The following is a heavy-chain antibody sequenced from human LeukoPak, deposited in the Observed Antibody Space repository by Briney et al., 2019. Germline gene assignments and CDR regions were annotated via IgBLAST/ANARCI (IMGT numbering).Heavy chain of an antibody. CDR1: GGSISSGDYY. CDR3: AAPTVTTQGAFDI. CDR2: IYYGGST. D-gene: IGHD4-17*01. J-gene: IGHJ3*02. Sequence: SQTLSLTCTVSGGSISSGDYYWSWIRQPPGKGLEWIGYIYYGGSTYYNPSLKSRVTISVDTSKNQFSLKLSSVTAADTAVYYCAAPTVTTQGAFDIWGQGTMVTVSS. V-gene: IGHV4-30-4*01.